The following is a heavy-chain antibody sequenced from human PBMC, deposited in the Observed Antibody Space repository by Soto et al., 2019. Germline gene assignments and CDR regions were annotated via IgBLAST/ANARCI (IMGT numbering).Heavy chain of an antibody. J-gene: IGHJ6*02. V-gene: IGHV3-30*18. CDR3: ANGKDGVSYYYGMDV. CDR2: ISYDGREI. Sequence: QVQLVESGGGVVQPGRSLRLSCAASGFTFRSYGMHWVRQAPGKGLEWVAVISYDGREIHYVDSVKGRFTISRDNSKDTLYLQMNSLRGEDTAVYFCANGKDGVSYYYGMDVWGPGTTVAV. CDR1: GFTFRSYG. D-gene: IGHD3-10*01.